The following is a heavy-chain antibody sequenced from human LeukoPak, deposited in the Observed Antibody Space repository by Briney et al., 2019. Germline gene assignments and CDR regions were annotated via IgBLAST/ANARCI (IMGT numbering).Heavy chain of an antibody. J-gene: IGHJ3*01. D-gene: IGHD6-19*01. V-gene: IGHV4-59*08. CDR1: GGSISSYY. CDR3: ARNQAVAANRGAFDV. CDR2: IYYSGST. Sequence: PSETLSLTCIVSGGSISSYYWSWIRQPPGKGLEWIGYIYYSGSTKYNPSLKSRVTISVDTSKKQFSLKLDSVTEIDTAMYYCARNQAVAANRGAFDVWGQGTMVTVSS.